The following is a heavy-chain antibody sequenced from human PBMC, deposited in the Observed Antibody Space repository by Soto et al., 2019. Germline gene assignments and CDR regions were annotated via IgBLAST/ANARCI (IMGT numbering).Heavy chain of an antibody. CDR3: AKDRSYCTGDSCYSQDY. CDR1: GFIFSSYG. CDR2: ISYDGSTI. D-gene: IGHD2-15*01. J-gene: IGHJ4*02. V-gene: IGHV3-30*18. Sequence: GSLRLSCAASGFIFSSYGMHWVRQAPGKGLEWVAVISYDGSTIYYADSVKGRFTISRDNSKNTFYLQMNNLIPVDTAVYNCAKDRSYCTGDSCYSQDYWGQGT.